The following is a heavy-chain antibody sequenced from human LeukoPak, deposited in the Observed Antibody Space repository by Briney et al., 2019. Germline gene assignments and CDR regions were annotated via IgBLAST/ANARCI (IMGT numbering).Heavy chain of an antibody. CDR2: IYYSGST. CDR1: GGSISSSNYY. CDR3: ARVEGGFRELGPDY. J-gene: IGHJ4*02. V-gene: IGHV4-39*07. D-gene: IGHD3-10*01. Sequence: SETLSLTCTVSGGSISSSNYYWGWIRQPPGKGLEWIGTIYYSGSTYYNPSLKSRVSISVDTSKNQFSLKLSSVTAADTAVYYCARVEGGFRELGPDYWGQGTLVTVSS.